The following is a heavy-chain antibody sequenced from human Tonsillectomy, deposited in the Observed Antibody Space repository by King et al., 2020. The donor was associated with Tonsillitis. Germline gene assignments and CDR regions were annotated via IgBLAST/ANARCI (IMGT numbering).Heavy chain of an antibody. Sequence: LQLQESGPGVVKPSETLSLTCTVSGGSISTSDQYWAWIRQPPGKGLEWIGYMYNTGTTFYNPSLKSRNTISGGTSENRFSLKLSSVTAADTAVYFCARYVSGSFDYWGQGALVTVSS. CDR2: MYNTGTT. J-gene: IGHJ4*02. CDR1: GGSISTSDQY. D-gene: IGHD1-26*01. V-gene: IGHV4-39*01. CDR3: ARYVSGSFDY.